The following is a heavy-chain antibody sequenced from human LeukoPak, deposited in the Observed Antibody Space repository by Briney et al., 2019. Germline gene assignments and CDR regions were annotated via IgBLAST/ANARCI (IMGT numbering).Heavy chain of an antibody. CDR1: GYTFTGYY. J-gene: IGHJ3*02. CDR3: VGEADYMGSGYRGAFDI. CDR2: INPSGGST. D-gene: IGHD3-22*01. V-gene: IGHV1-46*01. Sequence: ASVKVSCKASGYTFTGYYMHWARQAPGQGLEWMGIINPSGGSTSYAQKFQGRVTMTRDTSTSTVYMELSSLRSEDTAVYYCVGEADYMGSGYRGAFDIWGQGTMVTVSS.